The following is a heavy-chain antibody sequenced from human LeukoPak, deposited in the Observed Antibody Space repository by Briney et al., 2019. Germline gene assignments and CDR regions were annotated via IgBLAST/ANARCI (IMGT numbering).Heavy chain of an antibody. CDR2: ISGSGGST. CDR3: ARNYRYCSGGSCPIDY. CDR1: GFTFSSYG. J-gene: IGHJ4*02. D-gene: IGHD2-15*01. V-gene: IGHV3-23*01. Sequence: GGSLRLSCAASGFTFSSYGMSWVRQAPGKGLEWVSAISGSGGSTYYADSVKGRFTISRDNSKNTLYLQMNSLRAEDTAVYYCARNYRYCSGGSCPIDYWGQGTLVTVSS.